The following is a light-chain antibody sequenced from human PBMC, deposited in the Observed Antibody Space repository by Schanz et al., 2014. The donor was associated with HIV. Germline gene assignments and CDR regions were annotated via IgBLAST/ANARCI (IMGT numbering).Light chain of an antibody. J-gene: IGKJ3*01. Sequence: DIQMTQSPSTLSASVGDRVTITCRANQSISPWLAWYQQKPGKAPNLLIYKASSLESGIPSRFSGSGSGAEFTLTISSLQPDDFATYYCQQYSSLFTFGPGTKVVVK. CDR1: QSISPW. CDR3: QQYSSLFT. V-gene: IGKV1-5*03. CDR2: KAS.